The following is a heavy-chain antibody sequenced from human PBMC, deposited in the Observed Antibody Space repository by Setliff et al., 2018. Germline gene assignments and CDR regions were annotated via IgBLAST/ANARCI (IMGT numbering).Heavy chain of an antibody. CDR3: ARVSDFWSGPAPFDH. CDR1: GGFIGSDSHY. D-gene: IGHD3-3*01. J-gene: IGHJ4*02. V-gene: IGHV4-61*01. Sequence: SETLSLTCSVSGGFIGSDSHYWSWMQQPPGKGLEWIGHIFNSGTNFHPSFRSRVTISVDTSKKQFSLNLTSVTAADTAVYYCARVSDFWSGPAPFDHWSQGTLVTVSS. CDR2: IFNSGT.